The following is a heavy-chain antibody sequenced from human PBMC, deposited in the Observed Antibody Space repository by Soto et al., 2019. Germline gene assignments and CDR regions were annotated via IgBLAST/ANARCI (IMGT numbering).Heavy chain of an antibody. V-gene: IGHV3-74*01. J-gene: IGHJ3*01. CDR2: INSDGSST. CDR3: ARAGVSTAIRNAFDV. CDR1: GFTFSRYW. D-gene: IGHD2-2*01. Sequence: GGSLRLSCAASGFTFSRYWMHWVRQVPGKGLVWVSRINSDGSSTNYADSVKGRFTISRDNAKNTLYLQMSSLRAEDTAVYYCARAGVSTAIRNAFDVWGQGTMVTVSS.